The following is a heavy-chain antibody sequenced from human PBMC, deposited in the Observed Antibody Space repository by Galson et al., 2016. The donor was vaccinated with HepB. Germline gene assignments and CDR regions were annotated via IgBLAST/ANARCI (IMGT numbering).Heavy chain of an antibody. CDR3: AGRPAAIRNSYYSYCGMDV. CDR2: IIPIFGTA. CDR1: GGTFSSYT. V-gene: IGHV1-69*13. Sequence: SVKVSCKASGGTFSSYTLNWVRQAPGQGLEWMGGIIPIFGTANYAQKFQGRVTITADESTTTAYMDLSSLKSEDTAIYFCAGRPAAIRNSYYSYCGMDVWGQGTTVTVSS. D-gene: IGHD6-13*01. J-gene: IGHJ6*02.